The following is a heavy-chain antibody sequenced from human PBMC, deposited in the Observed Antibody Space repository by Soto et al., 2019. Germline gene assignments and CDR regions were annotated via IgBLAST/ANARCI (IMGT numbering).Heavy chain of an antibody. CDR3: ARGVSGVVVVPAANYYYYMDV. Sequence: ASVKVSCKASGYTFTSYDINWARQATGQGLEWMGWMNPNSGNTGYAQKFQGRVTMTRNTSISTAYMELSSLRSEDTAVYYCARGVSGVVVVPAANYYYYMDVWGKGTTVTVSS. CDR1: GYTFTSYD. V-gene: IGHV1-8*01. CDR2: MNPNSGNT. J-gene: IGHJ6*03. D-gene: IGHD2-2*01.